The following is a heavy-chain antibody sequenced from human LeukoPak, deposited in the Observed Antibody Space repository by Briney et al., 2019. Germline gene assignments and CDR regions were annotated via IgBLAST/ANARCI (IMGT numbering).Heavy chain of an antibody. D-gene: IGHD3-16*01. CDR3: ARGDYYDGGGRNWFDP. CDR2: IHTSGTI. V-gene: IGHV4-4*07. CDR1: GGSMSSYY. J-gene: IGHJ5*02. Sequence: SETLSLTCTVSGGSMSSYYWSLIRQPAAKGPEWIGRIHTSGTIYYNPSLKSRVTMSVDTSKNQFSLRLTSVTAADTAIYYCARGDYYDGGGRNWFDPWGQGTLVTVSS.